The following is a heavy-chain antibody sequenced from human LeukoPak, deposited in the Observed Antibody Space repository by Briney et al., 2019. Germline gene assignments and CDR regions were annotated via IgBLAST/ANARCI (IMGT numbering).Heavy chain of an antibody. CDR1: GFTFSSYS. D-gene: IGHD1-26*01. CDR2: ISSSSSYI. Sequence: GGSLRLSCAASGFTFSSYSMNWVRQAPGKGLEWVSSISSSSSYIYYADSVKGRFTISRDNAKNSLYLQVNSLRAEDTAVYYCARDRSSGTLDDAFDIWGQGTMVTVSS. CDR3: ARDRSSGTLDDAFDI. J-gene: IGHJ3*02. V-gene: IGHV3-21*01.